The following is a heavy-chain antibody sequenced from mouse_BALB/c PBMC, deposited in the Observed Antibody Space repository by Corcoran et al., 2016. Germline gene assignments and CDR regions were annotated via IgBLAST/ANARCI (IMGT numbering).Heavy chain of an antibody. Sequence: EVQLQQSGAELVRSGASVKLSCTASGFNIKDYYMHWVKQRPEQGLEWIGWIDPENGDTEYAPKFQGKATMTADTSSNTAYLQLSSLTSEDTAVYYCNAYGYDADYYAMDYWGQGTSVTVSS. CDR1: GFNIKDYY. CDR2: IDPENGDT. V-gene: IGHV14-4*02. CDR3: NAYGYDADYYAMDY. J-gene: IGHJ4*01. D-gene: IGHD2-2*01.